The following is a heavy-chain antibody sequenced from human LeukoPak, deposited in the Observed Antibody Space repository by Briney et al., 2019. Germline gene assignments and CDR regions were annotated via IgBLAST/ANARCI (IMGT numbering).Heavy chain of an antibody. J-gene: IGHJ4*02. CDR3: AKNRGGSYYSGSDY. CDR2: VRGSDAGT. D-gene: IGHD1-26*01. CDR1: EFIFSGYW. V-gene: IGHV3-23*01. Sequence: GGSLRLSCAASEFIFSGYWMNWVRQAPGKGLEWVSAVRGSDAGTSYADSVKGRFTISRDNSKNTLYLQMNSLRAEDTAVYYCAKNRGGSYYSGSDYWGQGTLVTVSS.